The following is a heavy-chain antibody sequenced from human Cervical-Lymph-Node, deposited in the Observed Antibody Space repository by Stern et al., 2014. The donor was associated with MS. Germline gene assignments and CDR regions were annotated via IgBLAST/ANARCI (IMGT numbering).Heavy chain of an antibody. CDR2: ISYDGKDK. D-gene: IGHD1-26*01. V-gene: IGHV3-30*04. Sequence: VQLVESGGAVVQPGRSLRLSCAASGYVFSSYALHWVRQAPGKGLEWAAVISYDGKDKFHADFVKGRFTISRDNSKDTLFLQMNSLRQEDTAVYYCARDPRVGTSETLYYYGLDVWGQGTTVTVSS. CDR3: ARDPRVGTSETLYYYGLDV. CDR1: GYVFSSYA. J-gene: IGHJ6*02.